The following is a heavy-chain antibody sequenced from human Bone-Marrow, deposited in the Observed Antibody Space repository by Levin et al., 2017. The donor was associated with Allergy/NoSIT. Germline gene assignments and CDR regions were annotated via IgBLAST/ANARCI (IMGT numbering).Heavy chain of an antibody. J-gene: IGHJ4*02. Sequence: QSGGSLRLSCVGSGFTFSRFGMNWVRQAPGKGLDWVAGITGSGGSTFYADFVKGRFTISRDNSKNTVYLQMNSLRAEDTALYYCAKDRISGGYDSFDSWGQGTLVTVSS. CDR1: GFTFSRFG. V-gene: IGHV3-23*01. CDR2: ITGSGGST. CDR3: AKDRISGGYDSFDS. D-gene: IGHD5-12*01.